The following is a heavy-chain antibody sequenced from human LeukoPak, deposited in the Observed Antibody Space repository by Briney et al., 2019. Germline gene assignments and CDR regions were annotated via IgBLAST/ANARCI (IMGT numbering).Heavy chain of an antibody. D-gene: IGHD1-26*01. J-gene: IGHJ4*02. Sequence: GGSLRLSCAASGFTVSRNYMNWVREAPGKGLEWVSVIYIGGSTYYADSVKGRFTISRDNSKNTLFLQMNSLRAEDTAVHYCARGLAGATIGGYWGQGTLVTVSS. V-gene: IGHV3-53*01. CDR1: GFTVSRNY. CDR2: IYIGGST. CDR3: ARGLAGATIGGY.